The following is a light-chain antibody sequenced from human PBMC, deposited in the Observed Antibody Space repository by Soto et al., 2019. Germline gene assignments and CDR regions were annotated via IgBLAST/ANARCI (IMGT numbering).Light chain of an antibody. J-gene: IGLJ1*01. CDR2: SNN. Sequence: QSVLTQPPSASGTPGQRVTISCSGSSSNIGSNNVNWYQQLPGTAPKLLIYSNNQRPSGVPDRFSGSKSGTSASLAISGLRSEDEADYYCAAWDDSLSALYVFGTGTKVTVL. V-gene: IGLV1-47*02. CDR3: AAWDDSLSALYV. CDR1: SSNIGSNN.